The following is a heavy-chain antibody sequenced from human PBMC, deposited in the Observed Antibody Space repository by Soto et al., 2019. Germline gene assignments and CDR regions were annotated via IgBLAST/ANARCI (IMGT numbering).Heavy chain of an antibody. Sequence: QVQLVESGGGVVQPGRSLRLSCAASGFTFSRYGMHWVRQAPGKGLEWVAVIWYDGSNKYYADSVKGRFTISRDNSKNTLYLQMNSLRAEDTAVSYCARDHSTVWGQGTLVTVSS. CDR3: ARDHSTV. CDR2: IWYDGSNK. V-gene: IGHV3-33*01. J-gene: IGHJ4*02. D-gene: IGHD4-17*01. CDR1: GFTFSRYG.